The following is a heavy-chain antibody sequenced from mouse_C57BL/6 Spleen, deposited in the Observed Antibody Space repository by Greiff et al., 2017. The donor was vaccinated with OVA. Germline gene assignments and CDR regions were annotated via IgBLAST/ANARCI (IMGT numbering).Heavy chain of an antibody. V-gene: IGHV1-39*01. Sequence: EVKLMESGPELVKPGASVKISCKASGYSFTDYNMNWVKQSNGKTLEWIGVINPNYGTTSYNQKFKGKATLTVDQSSSTAYMQLNSLTSEDSTVYYYARYFYDYDGCFDFWGPGTTLTVSS. CDR1: GYSFTDYN. D-gene: IGHD2-4*01. CDR2: INPNYGTT. CDR3: ARYFYDYDGCFDF. J-gene: IGHJ2*01.